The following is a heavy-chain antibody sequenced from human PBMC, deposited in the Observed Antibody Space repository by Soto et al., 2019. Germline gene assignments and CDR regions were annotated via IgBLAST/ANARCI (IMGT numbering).Heavy chain of an antibody. CDR2: INAGNGNT. V-gene: IGHV1-3*01. CDR3: ARARIIETFDY. Sequence: GASVKVSCKASGYTFTNYVMHWVRQAPGQRLEWMGWINAGNGNTKYSQKLQGRVTITRDTSASIAYMELSSLRSEDTAVYYCARARIIETFDYWGQGTLVTVSS. CDR1: GYTFTNYV. D-gene: IGHD3-10*01. J-gene: IGHJ4*02.